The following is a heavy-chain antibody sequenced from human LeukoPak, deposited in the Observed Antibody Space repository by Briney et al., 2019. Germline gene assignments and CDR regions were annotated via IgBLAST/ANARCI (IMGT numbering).Heavy chain of an antibody. V-gene: IGHV3-23*01. D-gene: IGHD3-16*01. CDR3: AKDYAYYYMDV. Sequence: GGSLRLSWAASGFTFSSYAMSWVRQAPGKGLEWVSAISGSGGSTYYADSVKGRFTISRHNSKNTLYLQMNSLRAEDTAVYCCAKDYAYYYMDVWGKGTTVTVSS. CDR2: ISGSGGST. J-gene: IGHJ6*03. CDR1: GFTFSSYA.